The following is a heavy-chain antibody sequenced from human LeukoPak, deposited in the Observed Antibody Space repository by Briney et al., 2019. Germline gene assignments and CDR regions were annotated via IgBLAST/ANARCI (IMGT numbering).Heavy chain of an antibody. Sequence: GGSLRLSCAASGFTFDDYAMHWVRQAPGKGLEWASGISWNSGSIGYADSVKGRFTISRDNAKNSLYLQMNSLRAEDTALYYCAKDMRGGGSGWYDFDYWGQGTLVTVSS. CDR1: GFTFDDYA. J-gene: IGHJ4*02. D-gene: IGHD6-19*01. CDR2: ISWNSGSI. V-gene: IGHV3-9*01. CDR3: AKDMRGGGSGWYDFDY.